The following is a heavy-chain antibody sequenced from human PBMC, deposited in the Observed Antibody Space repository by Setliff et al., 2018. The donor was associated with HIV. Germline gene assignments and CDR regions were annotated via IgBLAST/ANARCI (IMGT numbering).Heavy chain of an antibody. CDR2: INHSGST. D-gene: IGHD6-6*01. Sequence: SETLSLTCAVYGGSFSGYYWSWIRQPPVKGLEWIGEINHSGSTNYNPSLKSRVTISVDTSKNQFSLKLSSVTAADTAVYYCARRIAARPFDYWGQGTLVTVSS. CDR1: GGSFSGYY. V-gene: IGHV4-34*01. J-gene: IGHJ4*02. CDR3: ARRIAARPFDY.